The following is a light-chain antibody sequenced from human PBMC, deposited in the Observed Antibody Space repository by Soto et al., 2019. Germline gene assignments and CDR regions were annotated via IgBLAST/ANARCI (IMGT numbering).Light chain of an antibody. CDR3: TSYVGSNIWV. CDR1: SSDVGAYKY. CDR2: EVS. V-gene: IGLV2-8*01. J-gene: IGLJ3*02. Sequence: QSALTQPPSASGSPGQSGTISCTGTSSDVGAYKYVSWYQQYPGKPPKLMIYEVSKRPSGVPDRFSGSKSGNTASLTVSGLQAEDEADYYCTSYVGSNIWVFGGGTKLTVL.